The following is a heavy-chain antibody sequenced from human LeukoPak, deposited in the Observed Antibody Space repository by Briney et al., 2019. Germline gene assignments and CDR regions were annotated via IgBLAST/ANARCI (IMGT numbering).Heavy chain of an antibody. Sequence: ASVKVSCKGSGGTFSSYATSWVRQAPGQGLEWMGGIIPIFGTANYAQKFQGRVTITADESTSTAYMELSSLRSEDTAVYYCARDLSSDYGDYAGYWGQGTLVTVSS. V-gene: IGHV1-69*13. J-gene: IGHJ4*02. CDR1: GGTFSSYA. CDR2: IIPIFGTA. CDR3: ARDLSSDYGDYAGY. D-gene: IGHD4-17*01.